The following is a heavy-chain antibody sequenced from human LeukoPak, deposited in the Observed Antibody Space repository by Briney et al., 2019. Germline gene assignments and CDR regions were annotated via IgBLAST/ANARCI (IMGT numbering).Heavy chain of an antibody. CDR3: AKEDEDWH. J-gene: IGHJ4*02. Sequence: PGGSLRLSCAASGFTFSSYGMHWVRQAPGKGLEWVAVISYDGSNKYYADPVKGRFTISRDNSKNTLYLQMNSLRAEDTAVYYCAKEDEDWHWGQGTLVTVSS. CDR1: GFTFSSYG. CDR2: ISYDGSNK. D-gene: IGHD2-15*01. V-gene: IGHV3-30*18.